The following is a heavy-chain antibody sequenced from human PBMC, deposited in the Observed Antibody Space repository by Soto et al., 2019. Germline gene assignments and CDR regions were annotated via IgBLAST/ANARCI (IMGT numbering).Heavy chain of an antibody. J-gene: IGHJ6*02. CDR1: GYTFTGYY. CDR2: INPNSGGT. D-gene: IGHD1-26*01. CDR3: ARGNDSGSYYYYYGMDV. Sequence: QVQLVQSGAEVKKPGASVKVSCKASGYTFTGYYMHWVRQAPGQELEWMGWINPNSGGTNYAQKFQGWVTMTRDTSISTAYMELSRLRSDDTAVYYCARGNDSGSYYYYYGMDVWGQGTTVTVSS. V-gene: IGHV1-2*04.